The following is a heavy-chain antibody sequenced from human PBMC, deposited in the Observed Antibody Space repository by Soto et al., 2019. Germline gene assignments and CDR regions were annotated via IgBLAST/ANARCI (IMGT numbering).Heavy chain of an antibody. CDR2: IYYSGSI. CDR3: AKSLWDTSGWKTDY. J-gene: IGHJ4*02. Sequence: QVQLQESGPGLVKPSETLSLTCTVSGDSISSLYWSWIRQPPGKGLEWIGYIYYSGSINYNPSLKSRVTITVAPSKNTFSLRLSSLTAADTAVYYCAKSLWDTSGWKTDYWGQGTLVTVSS. D-gene: IGHD6-19*01. V-gene: IGHV4-59*01. CDR1: GDSISSLY.